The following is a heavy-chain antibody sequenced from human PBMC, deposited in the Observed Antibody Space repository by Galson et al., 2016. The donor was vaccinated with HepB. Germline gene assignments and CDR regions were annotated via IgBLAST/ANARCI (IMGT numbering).Heavy chain of an antibody. Sequence: SLRLSCAASGFTFSNYAMQWVRQAPGKGLEWVALISNDGTNKHLADSVRGRFTISRDNSTNTAYMELRSLRSDDTAVYYCARARDYYFYSMDVWGQGTTVTVSS. CDR2: ISNDGTNK. CDR1: GFTFSNYA. CDR3: ARARDYYFYSMDV. J-gene: IGHJ6*02. V-gene: IGHV3-30*04.